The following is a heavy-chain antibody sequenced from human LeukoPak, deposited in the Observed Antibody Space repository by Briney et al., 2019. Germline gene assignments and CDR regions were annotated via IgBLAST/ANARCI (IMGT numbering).Heavy chain of an antibody. Sequence: PGGSLRLSCAASGFTVSSNYMSWVRQAPGKGLEWVSVIYSGGSTYYADSVKGRFTISRDNSKNTLYLQMNSLRAEDTAVYYCAKRELVLGSGRYFDYWGQGTLVTVSS. CDR2: IYSGGST. CDR3: AKRELVLGSGRYFDY. J-gene: IGHJ4*02. V-gene: IGHV3-53*01. D-gene: IGHD6-6*01. CDR1: GFTVSSNY.